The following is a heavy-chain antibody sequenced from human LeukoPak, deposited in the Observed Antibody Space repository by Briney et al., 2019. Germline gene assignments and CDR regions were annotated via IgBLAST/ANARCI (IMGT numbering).Heavy chain of an antibody. CDR1: GYTFTGYY. J-gene: IGHJ6*02. CDR2: INPNSGGT. D-gene: IGHD3-9*01. Sequence: ASVTVSCTASGYTFTGYYMHWVRQAPGQGLEWMGRINPNSGGTNYAQKFQGRVTMTRDTSISTAYMELRRLRSDDTAVYYCASGYDILTGYYTHYSYYGMDVWGQGTTVTVSS. CDR3: ASGYDILTGYYTHYSYYGMDV. V-gene: IGHV1-2*06.